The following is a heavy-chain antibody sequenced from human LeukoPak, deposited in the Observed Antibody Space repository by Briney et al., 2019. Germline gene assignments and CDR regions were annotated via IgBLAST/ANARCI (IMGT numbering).Heavy chain of an antibody. V-gene: IGHV3-23*01. CDR3: AKRGYSGYDFFMHY. D-gene: IGHD5-12*01. Sequence: GGSLRLSCAASGFTVSSHYMNWVRQAPGEGLQWVSAISGSGGSTYYADSVKGRFTISRDNSKNTLYLQVNSLRAEDTAVYYCAKRGYSGYDFFMHYWGQGTLVTVSS. J-gene: IGHJ4*02. CDR1: GFTVSSHY. CDR2: ISGSGGST.